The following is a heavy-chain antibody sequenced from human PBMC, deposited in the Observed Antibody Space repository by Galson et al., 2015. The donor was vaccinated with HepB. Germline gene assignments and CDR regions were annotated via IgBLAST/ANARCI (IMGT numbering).Heavy chain of an antibody. V-gene: IGHV3-23*01. Sequence: AMRLCCEASGFSFSSYAMSWVRQAPGKGLEWVSAISGSGYRTNYADSVKGRFTISRDNSKTTLYLEMNSLRAEDTAVYYCAARGYSYGYLVYWGQGTLVTVSS. CDR2: ISGSGYRT. CDR1: GFSFSSYA. CDR3: AARGYSYGYLVY. J-gene: IGHJ4*02. D-gene: IGHD5-18*01.